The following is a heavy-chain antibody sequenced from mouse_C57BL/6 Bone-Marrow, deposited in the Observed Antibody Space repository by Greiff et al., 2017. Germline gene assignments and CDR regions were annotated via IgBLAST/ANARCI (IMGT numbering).Heavy chain of an antibody. CDR3: GRRGGDFYAKDK. CDR1: GFTFSSYA. V-gene: IGHV5-4*03. CDR2: ISDGGSYT. J-gene: IGHJ4*01. Sequence: DVMLVESGGGLVKPGGSLKLSCAASGFTFSSYAMSWVRQTPEKRLEWVATISDGGSYTYYPDNVKGRFTISRDNAKNNLYLQMGHLKSEDTAMYYWGRRGGDFYAKDKLGQGTSVTGSS.